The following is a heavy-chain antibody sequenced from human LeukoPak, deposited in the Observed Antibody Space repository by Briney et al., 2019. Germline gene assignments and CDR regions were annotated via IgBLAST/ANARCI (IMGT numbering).Heavy chain of an antibody. CDR1: GFTFSSYA. D-gene: IGHD3-3*01. V-gene: IGHV3-23*01. Sequence: GGSLRLSCAASGFTFSSYAMSWVRQAPGKGLEWVSAISGSGGSTYYADSVKGRFTISRDNSKNTLYLQMNSLRAKDTAVYYCAKMAFWSYYYYGMDVWGQGTTVTVSS. CDR3: AKMAFWSYYYYGMDV. J-gene: IGHJ6*02. CDR2: ISGSGGST.